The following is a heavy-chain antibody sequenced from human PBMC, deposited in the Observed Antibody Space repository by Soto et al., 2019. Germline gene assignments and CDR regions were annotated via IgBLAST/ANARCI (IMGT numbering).Heavy chain of an antibody. CDR3: EPTPPGEYTSGP. CDR2: IGAYNGSA. Sequence: VAAVQVSCRAAGCSFTSCGSSWWRRTRGQGVEGMGWIGAYNGSANYEQKLQGRVTMTTATSTSTTYMELKSLRSDAAAMDYYEPTPPGEYTSGPWGQGNLVTVSS. J-gene: IGHJ5*02. CDR1: GCSFTSCG. V-gene: IGHV1-18*01. D-gene: IGHD2-2*02.